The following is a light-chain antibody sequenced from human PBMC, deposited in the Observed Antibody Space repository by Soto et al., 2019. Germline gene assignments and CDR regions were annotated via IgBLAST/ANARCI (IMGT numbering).Light chain of an antibody. CDR1: QSVTRNY. J-gene: IGKJ2*01. Sequence: TQSPGTLSLSPGEGATLSCRASQSVTRNYLAWYQQKPGQPPRLLIYGASSRAAGIPDRFSGSGSGTDFTLTISRLEPEDFAVYYCQQYARSPYTFGPGTNLEIK. CDR3: QQYARSPYT. CDR2: GAS. V-gene: IGKV3-20*01.